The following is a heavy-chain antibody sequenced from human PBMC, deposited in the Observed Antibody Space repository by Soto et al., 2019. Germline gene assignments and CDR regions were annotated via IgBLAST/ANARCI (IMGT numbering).Heavy chain of an antibody. V-gene: IGHV1-18*01. CDR3: ARDTRYSGYDLGWVDAFDI. D-gene: IGHD5-12*01. CDR2: ISAYNGNT. CDR1: GYTFTSYG. Sequence: GASVKVSCKASGYTFTSYGISWVRQAPGQGLEWMGWISAYNGNTNYAQKLQGRVTMTTDTSTSTAYMELRSLRSDDTAVYYCARDTRYSGYDLGWVDAFDIWGQGTMVTVS. J-gene: IGHJ3*02.